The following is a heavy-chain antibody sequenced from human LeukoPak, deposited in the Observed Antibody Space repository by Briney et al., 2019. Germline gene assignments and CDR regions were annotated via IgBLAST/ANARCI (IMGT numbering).Heavy chain of an antibody. CDR1: GFTFSPYW. J-gene: IGHJ4*02. V-gene: IGHV3-7*01. CDR2: IKEDGSEK. CDR3: ARDTFQPVLIDS. Sequence: PGGSLRPSCAASGFTFSPYWMSWVRQAPGKGLEWVANIKEDGSEKYYVDCVKGRFTISRDNAKNSLYLEMTSLRAEDTAVYYCARDTFQPVLIDSWGQGTLVTVSS. D-gene: IGHD2-2*01.